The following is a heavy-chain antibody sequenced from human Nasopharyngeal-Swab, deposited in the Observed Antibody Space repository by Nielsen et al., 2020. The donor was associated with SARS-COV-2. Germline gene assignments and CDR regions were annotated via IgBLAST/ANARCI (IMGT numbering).Heavy chain of an antibody. CDR1: RFTFSDYW. CDR2: IKQVGTLK. Sequence: GESLKISCGGSRFTFSDYWMSWVRQSPEKGLEWVANIKQVGTLKSYVDSVKGRFIISRDNAKNSLDLQMNSLRVEDTAVYYCVRNEIWGQGTLVTVS. V-gene: IGHV3-7*03. J-gene: IGHJ4*02. CDR3: VRNEI.